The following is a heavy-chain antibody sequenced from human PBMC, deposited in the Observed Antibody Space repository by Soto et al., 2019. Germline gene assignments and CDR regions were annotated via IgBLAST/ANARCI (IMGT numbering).Heavy chain of an antibody. J-gene: IGHJ1*01. CDR2: IYLSDSDT. CDR3: ATPGYTLEGLRH. CDR1: GFTGADYW. D-gene: IGHD5-18*01. V-gene: IGHV5-51*01. Sequence: PGESLKISCKVSGFTGADYWIGWVRQMPGKALEWMVIIYLSDSDTRYGPTFQGQVTISADKSINTAYLQWRSLEASDTAIYYCATPGYTLEGLRHWGLGTLVTVSS.